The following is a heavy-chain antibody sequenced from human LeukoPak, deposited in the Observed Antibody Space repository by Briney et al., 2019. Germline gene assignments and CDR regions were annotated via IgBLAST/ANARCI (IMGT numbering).Heavy chain of an antibody. V-gene: IGHV3-48*03. Sequence: GGSLRLSCAASGFTFSSYEMNWVRQAPGKGLGWVSYISSSGSTIYYADSVKGRFTISRDNAKNSLYLQMNSLRAEDTAVYYCASTGVVVTASDYWGQGTLVTVSS. CDR3: ASTGVVVTASDY. D-gene: IGHD2-21*02. J-gene: IGHJ4*02. CDR1: GFTFSSYE. CDR2: ISSSGSTI.